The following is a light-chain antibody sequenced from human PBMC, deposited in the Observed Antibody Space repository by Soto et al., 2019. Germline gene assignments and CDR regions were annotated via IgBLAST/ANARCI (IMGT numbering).Light chain of an antibody. CDR3: YSYAGENLYV. Sequence: QSALTQPASVSASPGQSITIPCTGTSSDVGSYNLVSWFQQHPGKVPKLLIYEGTKRPSGLSDRFSGSKSGTTASLTISGLQAEDEANYYCYSYAGENLYVFGNGTKLTV. V-gene: IGLV2-23*01. J-gene: IGLJ1*01. CDR1: SSDVGSYNL. CDR2: EGT.